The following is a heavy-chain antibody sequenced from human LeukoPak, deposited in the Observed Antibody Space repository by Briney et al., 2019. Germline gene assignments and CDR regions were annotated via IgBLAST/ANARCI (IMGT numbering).Heavy chain of an antibody. D-gene: IGHD2-2*01. J-gene: IGHJ4*02. Sequence: GESLKISCKGSGYSFTSYWIGWVRQMPGKDLEWMGIIYPGDSDTRYSPSFQGQVTISADKSTSTAYLQWSSLKASDTAMYYCARLEGTDIVVVPADYWGQGTLVTVSS. CDR3: ARLEGTDIVVVPADY. CDR1: GYSFTSYW. CDR2: IYPGDSDT. V-gene: IGHV5-51*01.